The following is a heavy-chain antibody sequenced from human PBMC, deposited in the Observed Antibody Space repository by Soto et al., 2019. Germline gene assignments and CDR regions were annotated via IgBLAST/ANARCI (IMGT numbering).Heavy chain of an antibody. CDR3: ARGCVTRHYYYYGMDV. Sequence: SETLSLTCTVSGGSISSYYWSWIRQPPGKGLEWIGYIYYSGSTNYNPSLKSRVTISVDTSKNQFSLKLSSVTAADTAVYYCARGCVTRHYYYYGMDVWGQGTTVTVSS. V-gene: IGHV4-59*01. J-gene: IGHJ6*02. CDR1: GGSISSYY. D-gene: IGHD3-3*01. CDR2: IYYSGST.